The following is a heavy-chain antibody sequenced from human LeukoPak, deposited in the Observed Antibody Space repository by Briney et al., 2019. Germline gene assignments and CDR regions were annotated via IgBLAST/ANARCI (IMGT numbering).Heavy chain of an antibody. CDR3: ARDGFVGAADD. V-gene: IGHV3-9*01. Sequence: GGSLRLSCTASGFTFDDYAMHWVRKAPGKGLEWVSSTNWNSNAIGYAVSVKGRFTISRDNAKNSLFLQMNSLRVEDTAVFYCARDGFVGAADDWGQGTLVTVSS. CDR1: GFTFDDYA. D-gene: IGHD6-13*01. J-gene: IGHJ4*02. CDR2: TNWNSNAI.